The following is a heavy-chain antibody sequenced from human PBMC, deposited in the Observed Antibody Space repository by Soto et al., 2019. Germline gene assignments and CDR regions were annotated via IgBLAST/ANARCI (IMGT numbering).Heavy chain of an antibody. J-gene: IGHJ4*02. CDR1: GGSFSGYY. CDR2: INHSGST. V-gene: IGHV4-34*01. D-gene: IGHD3-22*01. CDR3: ARGSYERNTYYYDSSGYYYFDY. Sequence: SETLSLTCAVYGGSFSGYYWSWIRQPPGKGLEWIGEINHSGSTNYNPSLKSRVTISVDTSKNQLSLKLSSVTAADTAVYYCARGSYERNTYYYDSSGYYYFDYWGQGTLVTVSS.